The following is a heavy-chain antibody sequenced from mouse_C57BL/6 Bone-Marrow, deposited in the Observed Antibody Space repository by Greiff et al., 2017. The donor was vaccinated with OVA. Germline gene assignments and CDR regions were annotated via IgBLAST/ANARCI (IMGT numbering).Heavy chain of an antibody. CDR3: TLDYYGSSPYWYFDV. CDR2: IDPEDGDT. J-gene: IGHJ1*03. CDR1: GFNIKDYY. Sequence: VQLQQSGAELVRLGASVKLSCTASGFNIKDYYMHWVKQRPEQGLEWIGRIDPEDGDTEYAPKFQGKATMTADTSSNTAYLQLSSLTSEDTAVYYCTLDYYGSSPYWYFDVWGTGTTVTVSS. D-gene: IGHD1-1*01. V-gene: IGHV14-1*01.